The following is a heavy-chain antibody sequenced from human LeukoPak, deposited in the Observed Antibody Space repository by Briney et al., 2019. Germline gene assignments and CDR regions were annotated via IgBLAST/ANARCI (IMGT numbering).Heavy chain of an antibody. J-gene: IGHJ4*02. V-gene: IGHV3-21*01. CDR3: ARGDGGSYRGNFDS. CDR2: ISSSSSYI. D-gene: IGHD3-16*02. CDR1: GLTFSSYS. Sequence: GGALRLSWAASGLTFSSYSMNWVRQAPGKGLEWVSSISSSSSYIYYADSVKGRFTISRDHAKNSLYLQMNSLRAEDTAVYYCARGDGGSYRGNFDSWGQGTLVTVSS.